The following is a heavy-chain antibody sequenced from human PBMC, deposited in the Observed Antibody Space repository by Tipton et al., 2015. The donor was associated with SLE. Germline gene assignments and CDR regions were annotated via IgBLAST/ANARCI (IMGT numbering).Heavy chain of an antibody. CDR2: MYYSGST. CDR1: GGSISSSSYY. D-gene: IGHD1-26*01. V-gene: IGHV4-39*01. Sequence: TLSLTCTVSGGSISSSSYYWGWIRQPPGKGLEWIGSMYYSGSTYYNPSLKSRVTTSVDTSKKQFSLKLNYVTAADTAVYYCAGGSSGINGGRVFYGMDVWGQGTTVTVSS. CDR3: AGGSSGINGGRVFYGMDV. J-gene: IGHJ6*02.